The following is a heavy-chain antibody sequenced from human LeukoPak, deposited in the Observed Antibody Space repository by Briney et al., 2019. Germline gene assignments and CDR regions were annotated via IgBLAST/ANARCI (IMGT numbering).Heavy chain of an antibody. Sequence: ASVKVSCKASGYTFTSYGISLVRQAPGEGLEWMGWISAYNGNTNYAQKLQGRVTMTTDTYTSTAYMDPRSLRADYTAVYYCARESREVLLWFGELLPYYFDYWGRGTLVTV. CDR3: ARESREVLLWFGELLPYYFDY. CDR2: ISAYNGNT. D-gene: IGHD3-10*01. V-gene: IGHV1-18*01. CDR1: GYTFTSYG. J-gene: IGHJ4*02.